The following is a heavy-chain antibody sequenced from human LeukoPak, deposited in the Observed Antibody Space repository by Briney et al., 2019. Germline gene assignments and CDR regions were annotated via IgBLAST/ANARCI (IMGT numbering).Heavy chain of an antibody. D-gene: IGHD3-22*01. CDR1: GFTFSDYA. J-gene: IGHJ4*02. Sequence: QPGGSLRLSCAASGFTFSDYAMNWVRQAPGKGLEWVSYISSSGSTIYYADSVKGRFTISRDNAKNSLYLQMNSLRAEDTAVYYCARDRGDSSGYYSDYWGQGTLVTVSS. CDR3: ARDRGDSSGYYSDY. V-gene: IGHV3-48*03. CDR2: ISSSGSTI.